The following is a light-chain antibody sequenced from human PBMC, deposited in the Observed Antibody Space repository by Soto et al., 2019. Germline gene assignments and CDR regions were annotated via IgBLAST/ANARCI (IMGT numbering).Light chain of an antibody. J-gene: IGKJ1*01. CDR1: QRISTS. Sequence: DTQMTQSPSTLSASVGERVTITCRASQRISTSIAWYQQRPGTAPKLLIYKTSTLESGVPSRFSGSGSGTEFTLTISSLQPDDFAAYYCQQYNTYSPTFGQGTKVEVK. CDR2: KTS. CDR3: QQYNTYSPT. V-gene: IGKV1-5*03.